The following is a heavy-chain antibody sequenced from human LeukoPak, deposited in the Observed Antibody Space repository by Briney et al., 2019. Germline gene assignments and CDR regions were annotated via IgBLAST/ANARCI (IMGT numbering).Heavy chain of an antibody. D-gene: IGHD3-10*01. CDR1: GFSFSVSV. Sequence: GGSLRLSCGASGFSFSVSVMSWVRQAPGEGLEWVSAISADAAVTYYAASVKGRFTISRDNSKNTVHLQMNSLRAEDTAVYYCARDLVYGSGSCGHWGQGTLVTVSS. CDR2: ISADAAVT. CDR3: ARDLVYGSGSCGH. J-gene: IGHJ4*02. V-gene: IGHV3-23*01.